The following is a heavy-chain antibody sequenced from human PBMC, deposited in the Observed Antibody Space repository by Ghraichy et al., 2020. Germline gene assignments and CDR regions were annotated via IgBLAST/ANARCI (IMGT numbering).Heavy chain of an antibody. CDR2: IKPDGSEK. J-gene: IGHJ3*02. D-gene: IGHD3-22*01. V-gene: IGHV3-7*03. CDR3: ARGYYYDSSGYYHEAFDI. Sequence: RVGNIKPDGSEKYYEDSVKGRFTISRDNAKNSLYLQMNSLRAEDTAVYDCARGYYYDSSGYYHEAFDIWG.